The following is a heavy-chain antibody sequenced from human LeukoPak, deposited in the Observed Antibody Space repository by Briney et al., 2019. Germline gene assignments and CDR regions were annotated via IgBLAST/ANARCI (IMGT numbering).Heavy chain of an antibody. D-gene: IGHD4-17*01. J-gene: IGHJ3*02. CDR3: ARWDYGDYVGFDI. V-gene: IGHV4-61*01. Sequence: SETLSLTCTVSGGSVSSGNYYWSWFRQPPGKGLEWIAYVHYSGSTDNSPSLRSRVTISVDTSKNQVSLKLSSVTAADTAVYYCARWDYGDYVGFDIWGQGTMVTVSS. CDR2: VHYSGST. CDR1: GGSVSSGNYY.